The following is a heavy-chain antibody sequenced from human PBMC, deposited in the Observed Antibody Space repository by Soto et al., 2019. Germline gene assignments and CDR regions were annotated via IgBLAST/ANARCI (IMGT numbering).Heavy chain of an antibody. CDR2: ISTSGRAT. D-gene: IGHD3-10*01. CDR3: AKDRAFNFYYGMDV. J-gene: IGHJ6*02. Sequence: EVQLLESGGELVQPGGSLRLSCRASGFPFSNYAMNWVRQAPGRGLEWVAGISTSGRATYYANSVKGRFTISRDHSKITVFLEMSSLSAEDTAVYYCAKDRAFNFYYGMDVWGQGTTVTVSS. CDR1: GFPFSNYA. V-gene: IGHV3-23*01.